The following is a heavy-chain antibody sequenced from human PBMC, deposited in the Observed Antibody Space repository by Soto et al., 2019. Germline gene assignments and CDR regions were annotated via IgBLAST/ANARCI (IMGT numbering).Heavy chain of an antibody. CDR2: ISSSSIII. D-gene: IGHD1-1*01. J-gene: IGHJ4*02. CDR1: GFTFSSYT. V-gene: IGHV3-48*02. CDR3: ARQPNLNDERPFDY. Sequence: EVQLVESGGGLVQPGGSLRLSCAASGFTFSSYTMNWVRQAPGKGLEWVSFISSSSIIIHYADSVKGRFTISRDNAKNRLDLQMNSLGDEDTAVYYCARQPNLNDERPFDYWGQGTLVTVCS.